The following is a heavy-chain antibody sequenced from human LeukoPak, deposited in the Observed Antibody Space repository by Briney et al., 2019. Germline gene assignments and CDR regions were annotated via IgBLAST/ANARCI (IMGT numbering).Heavy chain of an antibody. V-gene: IGHV3-53*01. Sequence: GGSLRLSCAASGFTVSSDYMSWVRQAPGKGLEWVSVIYSGGSTYYADSVKGRFTISRDNSKNTLYLQMNSLRAEDTAVYYCARAPWPYAVDIWGQGTRVTVSS. CDR1: GFTVSSDY. D-gene: IGHD5-24*01. CDR2: IYSGGST. J-gene: IGHJ3*02. CDR3: ARAPWPYAVDI.